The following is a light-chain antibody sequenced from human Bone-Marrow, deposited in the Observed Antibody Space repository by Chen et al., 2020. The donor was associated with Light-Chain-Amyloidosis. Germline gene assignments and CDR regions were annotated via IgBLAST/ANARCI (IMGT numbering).Light chain of an antibody. CDR1: SGAVTSGYS. J-gene: IGLJ3*02. CDR2: ATS. V-gene: IGLV7-43*01. CDR3: LVYYGGARV. Sequence: QTVVTQEPSLTVSPGGTVTLTCASSSGAVTSGYSPNWFQQKPGQPPRALIYATSNKYSWTPARISGSLLGGKAALTLADVRPEDEADDYCLVYYGGARVFGGGTKLTVL.